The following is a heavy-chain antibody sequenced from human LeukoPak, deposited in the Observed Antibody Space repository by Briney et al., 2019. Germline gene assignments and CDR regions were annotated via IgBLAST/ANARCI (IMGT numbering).Heavy chain of an antibody. V-gene: IGHV1-46*01. J-gene: IGHJ5*02. Sequence: ASVKVSCKASGYTFTNYYMHWVRQAPGQGLEWMGLINPSGGTTRYAQNFQGRVTMTRDTSTSTVYMELSSLRSEDTAVYYCARDGLLYRGTSQDWFDPWGQGTLVTVSS. CDR2: INPSGGTT. CDR3: ARDGLLYRGTSQDWFDP. D-gene: IGHD1-1*01. CDR1: GYTFTNYY.